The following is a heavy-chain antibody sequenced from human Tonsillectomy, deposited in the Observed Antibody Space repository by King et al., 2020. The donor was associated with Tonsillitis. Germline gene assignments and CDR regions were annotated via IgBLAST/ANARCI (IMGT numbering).Heavy chain of an antibody. D-gene: IGHD6-13*01. J-gene: IGHJ4*02. CDR3: VRETTASGLPFDY. V-gene: IGHV4-59*01. Sequence: VQLQESGPGLVKPSETLSLTCTVSGGSISGYYWGWIRQPPGKGLEWIGYVYYTGNTIYNPSLKSRITISVDTSKNQFSLNLYSLTAADTAVYYCVRETTASGLPFDYWGQGTMVTVSS. CDR2: VYYTGNT. CDR1: GGSISGYY.